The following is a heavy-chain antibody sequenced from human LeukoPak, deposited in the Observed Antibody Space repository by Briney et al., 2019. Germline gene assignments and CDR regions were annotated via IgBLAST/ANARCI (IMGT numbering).Heavy chain of an antibody. CDR3: AKDENWNDLSYYFDY. V-gene: IGHV3-43*01. D-gene: IGHD1-1*01. Sequence: HTGGSLRLSCAASGFTFDTFTMHWVRQPPGKGLEWVSLISWDGSGTYYADSVKGRFTISRDNSKNTLYLQMNSLRAEDTAVYYCAKDENWNDLSYYFDYWGQGTLVTVSS. J-gene: IGHJ4*02. CDR2: ISWDGSGT. CDR1: GFTFDTFT.